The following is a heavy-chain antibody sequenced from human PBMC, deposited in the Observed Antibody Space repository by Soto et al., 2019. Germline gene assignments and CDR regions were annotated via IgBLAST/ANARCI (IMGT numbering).Heavy chain of an antibody. V-gene: IGHV4-34*01. CDR3: EGCRSRGAALDY. Sequence: QVQLQQWGAGLLKPSETLSLTCAVYGGSFSGYYWSWIRQPPGKGLEWIGEINHSGSTYYNPSLKSQVTVSVDTSKSQFSQKLGSVIAADTAVYYDEGCRSRGAALDYWGQGTLVTVSS. D-gene: IGHD6-6*01. CDR1: GGSFSGYY. CDR2: INHSGST. J-gene: IGHJ4*02.